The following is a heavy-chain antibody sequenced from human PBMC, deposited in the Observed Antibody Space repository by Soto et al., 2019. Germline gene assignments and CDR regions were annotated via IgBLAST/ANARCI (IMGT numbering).Heavy chain of an antibody. V-gene: IGHV3-74*01. CDR2: INSDGSST. Sequence: EVQLVESGGGLVQPGGSLRLSCAASGFTFSSYWMHWVRQAPGEGLVWVSRINSDGSSTNYADSVEGRFNISRDNARNTLFLQMDTLRAEDTAVYYCTRSGSSPYYYGMDVWGQGTTVTVSS. D-gene: IGHD6-6*01. J-gene: IGHJ6*02. CDR1: GFTFSSYW. CDR3: TRSGSSPYYYGMDV.